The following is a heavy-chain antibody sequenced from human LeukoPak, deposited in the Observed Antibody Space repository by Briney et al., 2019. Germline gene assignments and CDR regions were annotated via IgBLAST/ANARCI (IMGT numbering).Heavy chain of an antibody. CDR1: GLTFSDYY. CDR3: ARYYYDSSGFLPLPMDV. D-gene: IGHD3-22*01. J-gene: IGHJ6*02. Sequence: GGSLRLSCAASGLTFSDYYMIWIPQAPGKGREWVLYISSSSSYTNYADSVKGRFTISRDNAKNSLYLQMNSLRAEDTAVYYCARYYYDSSGFLPLPMDVWGQGTTVTVSS. V-gene: IGHV3-11*03. CDR2: ISSSSSYT.